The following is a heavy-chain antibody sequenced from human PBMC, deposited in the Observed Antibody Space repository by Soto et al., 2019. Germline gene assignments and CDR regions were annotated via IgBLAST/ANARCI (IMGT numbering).Heavy chain of an antibody. D-gene: IGHD2-2*01. CDR2: ISYDGSNK. CDR3: AREGGYCSSTSCLTDFDWFDP. V-gene: IGHV3-30-3*01. Sequence: PGGSLRLSCAASGFTFSSYAMHWVRQAPGKGLEWVAVISYDGSNKYYADSVKGRFTISRDNSKNTLYLQMNSLRAEDTAVYYCAREGGYCSSTSCLTDFDWFDPWGRGTLVTVSS. J-gene: IGHJ5*02. CDR1: GFTFSSYA.